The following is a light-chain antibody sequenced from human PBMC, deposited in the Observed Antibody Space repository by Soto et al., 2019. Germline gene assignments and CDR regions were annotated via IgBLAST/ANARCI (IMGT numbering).Light chain of an antibody. CDR3: TSFAHGRIYV. J-gene: IGLJ1*01. Sequence: QSALTHPASMCGSSGHSITIACSGHSSDIGAYDYVSWYQQHPGRAPKLIIYEVSHRFSGLSYRLSGSKSGNTDSLTISGLQAEDEGDYYCTSFAHGRIYVFGSGTKVTVL. CDR2: EVS. V-gene: IGLV2-14*03. CDR1: SSDIGAYDY.